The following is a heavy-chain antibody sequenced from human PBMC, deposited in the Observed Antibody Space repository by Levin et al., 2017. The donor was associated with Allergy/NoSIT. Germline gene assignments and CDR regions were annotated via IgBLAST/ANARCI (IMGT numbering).Heavy chain of an antibody. J-gene: IGHJ5*02. CDR3: ARTKRGFLNGFDP. CDR1: GGSIRSYY. V-gene: IGHV4-59*08. Sequence: SQTLSLTCTVSGGSIRSYYWSWIRPPPGKGLEWIGYIYYSGSTNYNPSLKSRVTISVDTSKNQFPLKLSSVTAADTAVYYCARTKRGFLNGFDPWGQGTLVTVSS. D-gene: IGHD3-9*01. CDR2: IYYSGST.